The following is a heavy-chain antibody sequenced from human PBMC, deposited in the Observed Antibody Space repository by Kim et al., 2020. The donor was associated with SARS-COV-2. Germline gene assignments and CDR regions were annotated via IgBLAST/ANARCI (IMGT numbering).Heavy chain of an antibody. CDR1: GFTFSSYG. D-gene: IGHD3-3*01. CDR3: ARDADYDSHQYYFDY. Sequence: GGSLRLSCAASGFTFSSYGMHWVRQAPGKGLEWVAVIWYDGSNKYYADSVKGRFTISRDNSKNTLYLQMNSLRAEDTAVYYCARDADYDSHQYYFDYWGQGTLVTVSS. V-gene: IGHV3-33*01. J-gene: IGHJ4*02. CDR2: IWYDGSNK.